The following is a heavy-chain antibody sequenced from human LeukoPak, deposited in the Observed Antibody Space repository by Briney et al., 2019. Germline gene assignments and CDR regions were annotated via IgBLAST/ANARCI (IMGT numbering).Heavy chain of an antibody. CDR1: GGSISSSSYY. CDR2: IYYSGST. CDR3: ARGDTYYYDSSGYHLDY. Sequence: PSETLSLTCTVSGGSISSSSYYWGWIRQPPGKGLEWIGSIYYSGSTYYNPSLKSRVTISVDTSKNQFSLKLSSVTAADTAVYYCARGDTYYYDSSGYHLDYWGQGTLVTVSS. V-gene: IGHV4-39*07. J-gene: IGHJ4*02. D-gene: IGHD3-22*01.